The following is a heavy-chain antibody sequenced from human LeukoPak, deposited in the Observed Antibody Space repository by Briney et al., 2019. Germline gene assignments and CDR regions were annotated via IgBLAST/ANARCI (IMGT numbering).Heavy chain of an antibody. J-gene: IGHJ2*01. CDR1: GGSISSSSYY. D-gene: IGHD4-17*01. V-gene: IGHV4-39*01. CDR2: IYYSGST. CDR3: ARRDGDYWYFDL. Sequence: KPSETLSLTCTVSGGSISSSSYYWGWIRQPPGKGLEWIRSIYYSGSTYYNPSLKSRVTISVDTSKNQFSLKLSSVTAADTAVYYCARRDGDYWYFDLWGRGTLVTVSS.